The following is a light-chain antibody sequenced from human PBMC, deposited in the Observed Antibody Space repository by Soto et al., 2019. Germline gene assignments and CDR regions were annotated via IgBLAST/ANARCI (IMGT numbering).Light chain of an antibody. V-gene: IGKV1-8*01. Sequence: AIQMTQSPSSLSASVGDRVTITCRASQGISSYLAWYQQKPGKAPKLLIYAASTLQSGVPSRFSGSGSGTEFTLTISGLQPDDFATYYCQQYNSFSWTFGQGTKVDIK. CDR1: QGISSY. J-gene: IGKJ1*01. CDR3: QQYNSFSWT. CDR2: AAS.